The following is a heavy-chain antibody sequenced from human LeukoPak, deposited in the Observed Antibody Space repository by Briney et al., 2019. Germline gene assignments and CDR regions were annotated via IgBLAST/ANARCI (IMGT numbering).Heavy chain of an antibody. CDR2: IYHSGST. CDR3: ARAQEYSSGWYDY. D-gene: IGHD6-19*01. J-gene: IGHJ4*02. CDR1: GGSISSSNW. V-gene: IGHV4-4*02. Sequence: SETLSLTCAVSGGSISSSNWWSWVRQPPGKGLEWIGEIYHSGSTNYNPSLKSRVTISVDKSKNQFSLKLSSVTAADTAVYYCARAQEYSSGWYDYWGQGTLVTVSS.